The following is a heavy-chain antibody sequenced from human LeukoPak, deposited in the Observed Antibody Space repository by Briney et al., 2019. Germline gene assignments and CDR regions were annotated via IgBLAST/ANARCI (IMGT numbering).Heavy chain of an antibody. V-gene: IGHV1-8*01. CDR1: GYTFTSYD. CDR2: MNPNSGNT. Sequence: ASVKVSCKASGYTFTSYDISWVRQATGQGLEWMGWMNPNSGNTGYAQKFQGRVTMTRNTSISTAYMELSSLRSEDTAVYYCAATYDYVWGSYRYPLDYWGQGTLVTVSS. CDR3: AATYDYVWGSYRYPLDY. D-gene: IGHD3-16*02. J-gene: IGHJ4*02.